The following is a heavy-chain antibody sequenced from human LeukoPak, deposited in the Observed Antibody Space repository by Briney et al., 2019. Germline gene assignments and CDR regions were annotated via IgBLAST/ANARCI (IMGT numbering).Heavy chain of an antibody. D-gene: IGHD1/OR15-1a*01. CDR2: FDPEDGET. CDR1: GYTLTELS. J-gene: IGHJ3*02. Sequence: ASVKVSCKVSGYTLTELSMHWVRQAPGKGLEWMGGFDPEDGETIYAQKFQGRVTITRNTSISTAYMELSSLRSEDTAVYYCARGRRWNRDHDAFDIWGQGTMVTVSS. V-gene: IGHV1-24*01. CDR3: ARGRRWNRDHDAFDI.